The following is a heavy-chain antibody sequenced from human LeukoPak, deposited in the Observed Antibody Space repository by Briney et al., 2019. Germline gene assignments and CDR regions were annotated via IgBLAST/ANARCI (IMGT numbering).Heavy chain of an antibody. CDR1: GGSISSGSYY. CDR2: IYVSGST. V-gene: IGHV4-61*02. D-gene: IGHD3-10*01. Sequence: SQTLSLTWTVAGGSISSGSYYWSWIRQPAGKGLEWIGRIYVSGSTNYNPSLKIRVTISVDTAKNQFSLKLSSVTAADTAVYYCARGRSSMVRGYYYYYMDVWGKGTTVTISS. CDR3: ARGRSSMVRGYYYYYMDV. J-gene: IGHJ6*03.